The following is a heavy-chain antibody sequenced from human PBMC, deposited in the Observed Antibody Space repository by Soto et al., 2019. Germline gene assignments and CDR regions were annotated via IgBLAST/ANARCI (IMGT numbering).Heavy chain of an antibody. CDR1: GGSISSYY. CDR3: ARHVIEMAPFGY. V-gene: IGHV4-59*08. J-gene: IGHJ4*02. Sequence: QVQLQESGPGLVKPSETLSLTCTVSGGSISSYYWSWIRQPPGKGLEWIGYIYYSGSTNYNPSLKSRVTISVDTSKNQFSLKLSSVTAADTAVYYCARHVIEMAPFGYWGQETLVTVSS. CDR2: IYYSGST.